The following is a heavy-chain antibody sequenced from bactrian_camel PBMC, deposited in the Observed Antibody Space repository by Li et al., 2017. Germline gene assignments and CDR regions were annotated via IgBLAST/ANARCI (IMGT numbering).Heavy chain of an antibody. V-gene: IGHV3S40*01. J-gene: IGHJ6*01. CDR2: MHTGGGST. D-gene: IGHD4*01. Sequence: VQLVESGGGSVQAGGSLRLSCAASAYAYSNNYMGWFRQAPGKEREGVAVMHTGGGSTYYATSVWGRFTISQDNAKNTVYLQMDSLKPEDTAVYVCAADARVHYDSDYDNQCDFGYWGQGTQVTVS. CDR3: AADARVHYDSDYDNQCDFGY. CDR1: AYAYSNNY.